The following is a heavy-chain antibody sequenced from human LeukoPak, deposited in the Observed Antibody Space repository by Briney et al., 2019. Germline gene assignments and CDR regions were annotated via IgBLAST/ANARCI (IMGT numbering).Heavy chain of an antibody. D-gene: IGHD5-18*01. J-gene: IGHJ4*02. CDR2: VSAYADNT. Sequence: ASVKVSCKASGYTFTNYGISWVRQAPGQGLEWMGWVSAYADNTNYVQKVQGRVTMTTDTSTSTAYMELRSLRSDDTAVYYCARGVTAMPGGYFDYWGQGTLVTVSS. CDR1: GYTFTNYG. V-gene: IGHV1-18*01. CDR3: ARGVTAMPGGYFDY.